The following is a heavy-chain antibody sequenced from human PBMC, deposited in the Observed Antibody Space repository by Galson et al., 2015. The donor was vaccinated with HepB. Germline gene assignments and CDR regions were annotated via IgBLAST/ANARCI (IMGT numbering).Heavy chain of an antibody. V-gene: IGHV4-4*02. CDR3: ATTYTSGHSLEAFES. Sequence: LTCAVPGGSIINRNWWNWVRQSPGKGLEWIGEIFHSGMVNYHPSLKSRVTMSVDTSKNHISLRLTSLTAADTAVYYCATTYTSGHSLEAFESWGQGTMVTVSS. D-gene: IGHD3-22*01. CDR1: GGSIINRNW. J-gene: IGHJ3*02. CDR2: IFHSGMV.